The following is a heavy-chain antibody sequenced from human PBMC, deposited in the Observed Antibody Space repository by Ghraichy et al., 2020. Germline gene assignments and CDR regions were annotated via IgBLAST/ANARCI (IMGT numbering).Heavy chain of an antibody. J-gene: IGHJ4*02. Sequence: GGSLRLSCAASGFTFSSYAMSWVRQAPGKGLEWVSAISGSGGSTYYADSVKGRFTISRDNSKNTLYLQMNSLRAEDTAVYYCAKGETGSGYDRQPFDYWGQGTLVTVSS. V-gene: IGHV3-23*01. CDR1: GFTFSSYA. CDR3: AKGETGSGYDRQPFDY. CDR2: ISGSGGST. D-gene: IGHD3-22*01.